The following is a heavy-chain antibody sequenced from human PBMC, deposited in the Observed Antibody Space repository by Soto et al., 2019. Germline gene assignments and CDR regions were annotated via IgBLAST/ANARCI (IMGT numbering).Heavy chain of an antibody. V-gene: IGHV4-38-2*01. J-gene: IGHJ4*02. CDR1: GYSISSGYY. D-gene: IGHD3-16*01. CDR2: IYHSGST. Sequence: SETLSLTCAVSGYSISSGYYWGWIRQPPGEGLEWIGSIYHSGSTYYNPSLKSRVTISVDTSKNQFSLKLSSVTAADTAVYYCARLISLFDYWGQGTLVTVSS. CDR3: ARLISLFDY.